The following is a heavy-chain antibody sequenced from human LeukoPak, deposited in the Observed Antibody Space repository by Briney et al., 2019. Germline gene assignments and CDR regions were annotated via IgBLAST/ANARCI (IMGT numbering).Heavy chain of an antibody. CDR2: IYSSGNT. Sequence: SETLSLTCTVSGGSISNYYWSWIRQPAGKGLEWIGRIYSSGNTNYNPSLKSRVTISVDTSKNQFSLKLSSVTAADTAVYFCARDHGVTVVLNWFDPWGQGTLVTASS. J-gene: IGHJ5*02. V-gene: IGHV4-4*07. D-gene: IGHD3-10*01. CDR3: ARDHGVTVVLNWFDP. CDR1: GGSISNYY.